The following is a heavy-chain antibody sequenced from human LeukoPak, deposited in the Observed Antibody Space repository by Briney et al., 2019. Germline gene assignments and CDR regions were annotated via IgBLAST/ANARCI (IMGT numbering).Heavy chain of an antibody. V-gene: IGHV3-48*04. CDR2: ITKSGSAM. CDR1: GFTFSSYA. CDR3: ARRNGNSNYVFDY. J-gene: IGHJ4*02. Sequence: GGSLRLSCAASGFTFSSYAMSWVRQAPGKGLEWISYITKSGSAMYYADSVKGRFTISRDDAKNSLYLQMNSLRAEDTAVYYCARRNGNSNYVFDYWGQGTLVTVSS. D-gene: IGHD4-11*01.